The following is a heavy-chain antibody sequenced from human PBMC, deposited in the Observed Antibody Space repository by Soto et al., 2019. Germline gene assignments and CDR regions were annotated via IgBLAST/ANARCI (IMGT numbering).Heavy chain of an antibody. D-gene: IGHD3-16*02. V-gene: IGHV4-59*01. J-gene: IGHJ4*02. CDR2: IYYSGST. CDR3: ARSTYDYVWGSYRYTDPYYFDY. CDR1: GGSISSYY. Sequence: SETLCLTCTVSGGSISSYYWSGIRQPPGKGLEWIGYIYYSGSTNYNPSLKSRVTISVDTSKNQFSLKLSSVTAADTAVYYCARSTYDYVWGSYRYTDPYYFDYWGQGTLVTVSS.